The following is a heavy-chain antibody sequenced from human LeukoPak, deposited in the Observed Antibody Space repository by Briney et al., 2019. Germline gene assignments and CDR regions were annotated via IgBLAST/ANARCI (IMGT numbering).Heavy chain of an antibody. CDR1: GYSISSGYY. D-gene: IGHD1-26*01. V-gene: IGHV4-38-2*02. J-gene: IGHJ4*02. CDR3: ARVAPPGAGYFDY. CDR2: IYHSGST. Sequence: SETLSLTCPVSGYSISSGYYWGWIRQPPGKGLEWIGSIYHSGSTYYNPSLKSRVTISVDTSKNQFSLKLSSVTAADTAVYYCARVAPPGAGYFDYWGQGTLVTVSS.